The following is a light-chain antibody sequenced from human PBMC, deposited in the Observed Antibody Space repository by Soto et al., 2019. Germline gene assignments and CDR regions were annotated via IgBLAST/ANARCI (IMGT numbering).Light chain of an antibody. V-gene: IGLV2-23*01. Sequence: QSVLTQPASVSGSPGQSITISCTGTSSDVGSYNLVSWYQQHPGKAPKLMIYEGSKRPSGVSNRFSGSKSGNTASLIISGLQAEDEADYYCCSYAGSSTSRVFGGGTKVTVL. CDR2: EGS. CDR1: SSDVGSYNL. CDR3: CSYAGSSTSRV. J-gene: IGLJ2*01.